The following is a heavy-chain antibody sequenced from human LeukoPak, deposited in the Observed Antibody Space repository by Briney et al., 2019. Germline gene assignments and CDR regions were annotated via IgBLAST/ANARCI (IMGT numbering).Heavy chain of an antibody. V-gene: IGHV1-2*02. CDR1: GYTFTGYY. J-gene: IGHJ5*02. D-gene: IGHD2-2*01. CDR3: ARVPAASYNWFDP. CDR2: VNPNSGGT. Sequence: ASVKVSCKASGYTFTGYYMHWVRQAPGQGLEWMGWVNPNSGGTNYAQKFQGRVTMTRDTSISTAYMELSRLRSDDTAVYYCARVPAASYNWFDPWGQGNLVTVSS.